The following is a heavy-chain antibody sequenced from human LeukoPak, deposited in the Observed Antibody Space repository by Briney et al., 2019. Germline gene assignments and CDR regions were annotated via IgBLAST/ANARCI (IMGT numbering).Heavy chain of an antibody. D-gene: IGHD6-19*01. V-gene: IGHV5-51*01. CDR3: ARHEGGGWYIDY. CDR1: GYSFSNYW. J-gene: IGHJ4*02. CDR2: IYPDESNT. Sequence: GESLKITCMGSGYSFSNYWIGWVRQMPGKGLEWMGIIYPDESNTRYSPSFQGQVTISADKSISTAYLQWSSLKASDTAIYYCARHEGGGWYIDYWGQGTLVTVSS.